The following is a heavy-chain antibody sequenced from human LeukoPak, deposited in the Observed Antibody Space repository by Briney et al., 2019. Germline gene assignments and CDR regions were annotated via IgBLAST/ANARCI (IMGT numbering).Heavy chain of an antibody. V-gene: IGHV3-7*01. Sequence: QPGGSLRLSCAASGFTFSNYWMSWVRQAPGKGLEWLANINQDGSEIYYADSVKGRFTISRDNAKNTVSLQMNSLRAEDTGVYYCARAPSEIGGYYPEYFRHWGQGTLVTVSS. CDR3: ARAPSEIGGYYPEYFRH. CDR2: INQDGSEI. CDR1: GFTFSNYW. J-gene: IGHJ1*01. D-gene: IGHD3-22*01.